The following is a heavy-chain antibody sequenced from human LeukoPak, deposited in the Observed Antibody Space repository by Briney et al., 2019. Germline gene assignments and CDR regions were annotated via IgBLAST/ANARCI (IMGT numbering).Heavy chain of an antibody. J-gene: IGHJ4*02. CDR3: ARDTGGYYDSSGSSHDY. CDR2: IYSGGGT. Sequence: GGSLRLSCAASGFTVSSNYMSWVRQAPGKGLEWVSVIYSGGGTYYADSVKGRFTISRDNSKNTLYLQMNSLRAEDTAVYYCARDTGGYYDSSGSSHDYWGQGTLVTVSS. V-gene: IGHV3-53*01. D-gene: IGHD3-22*01. CDR1: GFTVSSNY.